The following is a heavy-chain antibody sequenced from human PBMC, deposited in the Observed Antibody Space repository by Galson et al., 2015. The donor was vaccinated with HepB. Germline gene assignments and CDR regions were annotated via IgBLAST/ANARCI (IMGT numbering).Heavy chain of an antibody. Sequence: TLSLTCTVSGGSLSGSYWGWTRQPPGTGLEWIGYIYYSGSTNYNPSLKSRVTMSLDISKNQFSLKLSSVTAADTAVYYCARSGTSTSWLYYYYGMDVWGQGTTVTVSS. D-gene: IGHD2-2*01. CDR3: ARSGTSTSWLYYYYGMDV. CDR2: IYYSGST. J-gene: IGHJ6*02. V-gene: IGHV4-59*01. CDR1: GGSLSGSY.